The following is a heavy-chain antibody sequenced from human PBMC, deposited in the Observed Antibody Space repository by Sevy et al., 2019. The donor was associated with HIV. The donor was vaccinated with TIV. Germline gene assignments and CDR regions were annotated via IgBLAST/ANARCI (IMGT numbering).Heavy chain of an antibody. CDR2: ISGSGGST. D-gene: IGHD1-26*01. CDR3: AKDRVWELGDAFDI. CDR1: GFTFSSYA. Sequence: GGSLRLSCAASGFTFSSYAMSCVRQAPGKGLEWVSGISGSGGSTNYADSVKGRFTISRDNSKNTLYLQMNSLRAEDTAVYYCAKDRVWELGDAFDIWGQGTMVTVSS. J-gene: IGHJ3*02. V-gene: IGHV3-23*01.